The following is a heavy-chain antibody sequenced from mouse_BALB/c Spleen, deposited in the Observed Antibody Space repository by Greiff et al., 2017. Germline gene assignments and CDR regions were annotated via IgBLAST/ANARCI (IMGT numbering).Heavy chain of an antibody. Sequence: QVQLQQSGAELAKPGASVKMSCKASGYTFTSYWMHWVKQRPGQGLEWIGYINPSTGYTEYNQKFKDKATLTADKSSNTAYMQLSSLTSEDSAVYFCAREGLRRGAMDYWGQGTSVTVSS. D-gene: IGHD2-4*01. CDR1: GYTFTSYW. J-gene: IGHJ4*01. V-gene: IGHV1-7*01. CDR2: INPSTGYT. CDR3: AREGLRRGAMDY.